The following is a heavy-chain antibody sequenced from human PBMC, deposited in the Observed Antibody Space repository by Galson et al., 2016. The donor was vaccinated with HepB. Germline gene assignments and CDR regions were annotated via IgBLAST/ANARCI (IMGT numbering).Heavy chain of an antibody. CDR3: ARHPITMMIVGAFDF. V-gene: IGHV5-10-1*01. J-gene: IGHJ4*02. CDR2: IIPSDSYA. D-gene: IGHD3-22*01. CDR1: GYSFSGYW. Sequence: QSGAEVTKPGESLRISCTGSGYSFSGYWVSWVRQMPGKGLEWMGRIIPSDSYARYSPSFQGHVTSSHDTSIPTAYLQWSSQKASDTAMYYCARHPITMMIVGAFDFWGQGTLVTVSS.